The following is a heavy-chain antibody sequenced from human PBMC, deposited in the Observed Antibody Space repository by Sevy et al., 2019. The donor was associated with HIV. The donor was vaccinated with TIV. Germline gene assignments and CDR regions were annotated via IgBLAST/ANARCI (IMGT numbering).Heavy chain of an antibody. V-gene: IGHV1-2*02. Sequence: ASVKVSCKASGYTFTGYYMHWVRQAPGQGLEWMGWINPNSGGTNYPQKFQGRVTMTRDTSISTAYMELSRLRSDDTAVYYCARLYYYDSSGYYAPTSDAFDIWGQGTMVTVSS. J-gene: IGHJ3*02. D-gene: IGHD3-22*01. CDR2: INPNSGGT. CDR3: ARLYYYDSSGYYAPTSDAFDI. CDR1: GYTFTGYY.